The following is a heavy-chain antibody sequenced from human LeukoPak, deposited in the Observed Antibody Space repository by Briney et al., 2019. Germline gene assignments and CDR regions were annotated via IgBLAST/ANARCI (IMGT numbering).Heavy chain of an antibody. CDR1: GFTFSSYS. CDR3: ARQSYQLLYGYYYYYMDV. V-gene: IGHV3-48*04. D-gene: IGHD2-2*02. CDR2: ISSSSSTI. J-gene: IGHJ6*03. Sequence: GGSLRLSCAASGFTFSSYSMNWVRQAPWKGLEWVSYISSSSSTIYYADSVKGRFTISRDNAKNSLYLQMISLRAEDTAVYYCARQSYQLLYGYYYYYMDVWGKGTPVTVSS.